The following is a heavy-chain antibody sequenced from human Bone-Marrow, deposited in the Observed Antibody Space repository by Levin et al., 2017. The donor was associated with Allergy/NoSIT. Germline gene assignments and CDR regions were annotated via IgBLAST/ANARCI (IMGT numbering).Heavy chain of an antibody. D-gene: IGHD2-8*01. J-gene: IGHJ4*02. CDR3: AREGCTSGRAGCFDN. Sequence: GESLKISCAASGLVFSNSIMHWVRQAPGKGLEWVSGMSFDGFSKYYTDSVKGRFTISRDDSKNTVYLQMNSLRAEDTALYYCAREGCTSGRAGCFDNWGQGALVTVSS. CDR2: MSFDGFSK. V-gene: IGHV3-30-3*01. CDR1: GLVFSNSI.